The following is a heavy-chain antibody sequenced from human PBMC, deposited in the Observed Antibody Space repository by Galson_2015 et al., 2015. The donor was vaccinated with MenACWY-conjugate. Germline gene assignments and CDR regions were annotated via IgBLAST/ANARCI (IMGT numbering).Heavy chain of an antibody. CDR3: AREGYGYYFDY. V-gene: IGHV3-21*01. J-gene: IGHJ4*02. D-gene: IGHD3-16*01. CDR1: GSTFSSYS. CDR2: ISSSSSNI. Sequence: SLRLSCAASGSTFSSYSMNWVRQAPGKGLEWVSSISSSSSNIYYADSVKGRFTISRDNAKNSLYLQMNSLRAEDTAVYYCAREGYGYYFDYWGQGTLVTVSS.